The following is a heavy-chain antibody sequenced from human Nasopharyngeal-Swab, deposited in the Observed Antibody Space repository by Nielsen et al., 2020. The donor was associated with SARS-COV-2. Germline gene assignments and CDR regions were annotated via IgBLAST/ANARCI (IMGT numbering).Heavy chain of an antibody. CDR2: IWYDGSNK. J-gene: IGHJ6*02. CDR1: GFTFSSYG. CDR3: AREDYDILTGYYQDYYYYYGMDV. Sequence: GGSLRLSCAASGFTFSSYGMRWVRQAPGKGLEWVAVIWYDGSNKYYADSVKGRFTISRDNSKNTLYLQMNSLRAEDTAVYYCAREDYDILTGYYQDYYYYYGMDVWGQGTTVTVSS. V-gene: IGHV3-33*01. D-gene: IGHD3-9*01.